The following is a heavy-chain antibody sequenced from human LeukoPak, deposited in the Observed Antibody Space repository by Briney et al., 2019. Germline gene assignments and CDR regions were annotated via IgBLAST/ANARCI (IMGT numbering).Heavy chain of an antibody. CDR3: ARGGSSGYYFDY. V-gene: IGHV4-31*03. CDR1: GGSISSGGYY. Sequence: PSETLSLTCTVSGGSISSGGYYWSWIRQHPGKGLEWIGYIYYSGSTYYNPSLKSRVTISVDRSKNQFSLKLSSVTAADTAVYYCARGGSSGYYFDYWGQGTLVTVSS. J-gene: IGHJ4*02. CDR2: IYYSGST. D-gene: IGHD3-10*01.